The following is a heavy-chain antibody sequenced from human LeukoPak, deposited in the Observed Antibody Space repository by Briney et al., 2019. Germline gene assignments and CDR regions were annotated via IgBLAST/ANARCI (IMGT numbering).Heavy chain of an antibody. V-gene: IGHV1-2*02. J-gene: IGHJ6*02. CDR3: ARDSKYTGFDWRVSYYYGMDV. CDR1: GGTFSSYA. CDR2: INANSGGT. D-gene: IGHD5-12*01. Sequence: ASVTVSCKASGGTFSSYAISWVRQAPGQGPEWMGWINANSGGTEYAQRFQGRITVTRDTSISTTYMELTSLTFDDTAVYFCARDSKYTGFDWRVSYYYGMDVWGQGTAVTVAS.